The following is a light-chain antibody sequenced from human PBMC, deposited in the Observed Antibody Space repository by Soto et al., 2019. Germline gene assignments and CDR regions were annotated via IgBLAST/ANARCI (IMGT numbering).Light chain of an antibody. Sequence: EIVLTQSPSTLSLSPWERAALSCGASQNIDSDLALYQQRPGQPPRLLIYDASNRAPGIPARFGGSGSGADFTLSISSLEPEDFAVYHCQQRNMWPRTFGQGTKVDI. CDR2: DAS. CDR3: QQRNMWPRT. V-gene: IGKV3-11*01. J-gene: IGKJ1*01. CDR1: QNIDSD.